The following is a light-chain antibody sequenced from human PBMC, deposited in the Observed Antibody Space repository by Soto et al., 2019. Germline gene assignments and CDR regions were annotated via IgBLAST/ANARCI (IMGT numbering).Light chain of an antibody. CDR1: QSVSSK. Sequence: EIVLTQSPGTLSLSPGERATLSCRASQSVSSKLAWYQQKPGQAPRLLIYGASTRATGIPGRFSGSGSGTQFTLTISSLQSEDFAVYYCQQHNNWPLTFGGGTKVDIK. V-gene: IGKV3D-15*01. CDR3: QQHNNWPLT. J-gene: IGKJ4*01. CDR2: GAS.